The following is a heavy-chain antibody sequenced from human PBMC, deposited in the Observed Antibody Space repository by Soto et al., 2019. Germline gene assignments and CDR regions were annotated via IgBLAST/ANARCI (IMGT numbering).Heavy chain of an antibody. CDR1: GYTFTSYY. D-gene: IGHD2-8*01. J-gene: IGHJ4*03. CDR3: ARKEGYEYLWYGFDY. Sequence: ASVKVSCKASGYTFTSYYIHWVRQAPGQGLEWMGWINPNSGRTNYAQKFQGRVTITRDKSISTAYMELSRLRSEDTAVYYCARKEGYEYLWYGFDYWGQGTMVTVSS. V-gene: IGHV1-2*02. CDR2: INPNSGRT.